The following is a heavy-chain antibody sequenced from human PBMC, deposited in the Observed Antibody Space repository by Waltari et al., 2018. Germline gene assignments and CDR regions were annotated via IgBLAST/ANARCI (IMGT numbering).Heavy chain of an antibody. V-gene: IGHV4-4*02. CDR2: IFGSGGIT. J-gene: IGHJ4*02. CDR1: GGSISSSNW. D-gene: IGHD3-10*01. Sequence: QVQLQESGPAVVKPSTTLSLTCAVSGGSISSSNWWSWIRQAPGKGLEWIGGIFGSGGITEYNPSLQTRVTISKDTSKNQFSLKLSSVTAADTAVYYCAKVRFRGRYYYVGGNSLDVWGRGLLVTVSS. CDR3: AKVRFRGRYYYVGGNSLDV.